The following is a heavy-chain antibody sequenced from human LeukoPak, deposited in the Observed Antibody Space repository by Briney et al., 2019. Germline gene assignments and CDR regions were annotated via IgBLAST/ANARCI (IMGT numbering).Heavy chain of an antibody. CDR2: INPNSGGT. CDR1: GYTFTGYY. V-gene: IGHV1-2*02. CDR3: AGGYYYGSGSYPPGTFDY. J-gene: IGHJ4*02. D-gene: IGHD3-10*01. Sequence: ASVKVSCKASGYTFTGYYMHWVRQAPGQGLEWMGWINPNSGGTNYAQKFQGRVTITADESTSTAYMELSSLRSEDTAAYYCAGGYYYGSGSYPPGTFDYWGQGTLVTVSS.